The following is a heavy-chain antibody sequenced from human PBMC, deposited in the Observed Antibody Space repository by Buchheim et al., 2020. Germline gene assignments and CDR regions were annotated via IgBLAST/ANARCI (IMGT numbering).Heavy chain of an antibody. V-gene: IGHV4-31*03. CDR3: ARVLRWAVVTAIQPLNWFDP. J-gene: IGHJ5*02. CDR1: GGSISSGGYY. Sequence: QVQLQESGPGLVKPSQTLSLTCTVSGGSISSGGYYWSWIRQHPGKGLEWIGYIYYSGSTYYNPSLKSRATISVDTSKNQFSLKLSSVTAADTAVYYCARVLRWAVVTAIQPLNWFDPWGQGTL. CDR2: IYYSGST. D-gene: IGHD2-21*02.